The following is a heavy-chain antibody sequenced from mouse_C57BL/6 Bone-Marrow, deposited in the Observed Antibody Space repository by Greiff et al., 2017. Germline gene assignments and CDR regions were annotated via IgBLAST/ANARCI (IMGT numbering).Heavy chain of an antibody. D-gene: IGHD1-1*01. CDR3: ARRETTVVDAY. CDR1: GYTFTSYG. CDR2: IYPRSGNT. V-gene: IGHV1-81*01. Sequence: QVQLQQSGAELARPGASVKLSCKASGYTFTSYGISWVKQRTGQGLEWIGEIYPRSGNTYYNEQFKGKATLTADKSSSTAYRELRSLASEDYAVYFCARRETTVVDAYGGKGTLVTV. J-gene: IGHJ3*01.